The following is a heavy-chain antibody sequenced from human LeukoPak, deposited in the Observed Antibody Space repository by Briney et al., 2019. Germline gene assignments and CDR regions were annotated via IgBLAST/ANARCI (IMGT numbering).Heavy chain of an antibody. J-gene: IGHJ4*02. CDR2: IYYSGST. CDR3: ARDLRGEVGTMYY. Sequence: PSETLSLTCTVSGGSISSSSYYWGWIRQPPGKGLEWIGSIYYSGSTYYNPSLKSRVTISVDTSKNQSSLKLSSVTAADTAVYYCARDLRGEVGTMYYWGQRTLVTVSS. D-gene: IGHD5-12*01. CDR1: GGSISSSSYY. V-gene: IGHV4-39*07.